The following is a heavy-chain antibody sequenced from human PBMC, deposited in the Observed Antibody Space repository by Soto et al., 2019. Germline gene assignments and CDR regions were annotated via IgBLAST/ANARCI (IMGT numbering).Heavy chain of an antibody. D-gene: IGHD5-18*01. CDR3: ARDKGYGFGWSSSSGMDV. CDR1: GYTFSNFG. Sequence: QVQLVQSGAEVKRPGASVKVSCKASGYTFSNFGLSWVRQAPGQGLEWMGWISGYNGDANSAHKFQGRVTMTTDTSTTTAYMDVRSLTSDDTAVYYCARDKGYGFGWSSSSGMDVWGQGTTVTVSS. CDR2: ISGYNGDA. V-gene: IGHV1-18*01. J-gene: IGHJ6*02.